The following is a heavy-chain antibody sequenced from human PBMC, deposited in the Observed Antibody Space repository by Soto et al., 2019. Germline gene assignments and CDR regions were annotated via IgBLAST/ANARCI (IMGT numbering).Heavy chain of an antibody. CDR3: ARAGLELLPNYYYYGMDV. Sequence: EVQLVQSGAEVKKPGESLKISCKGSGYSFTSYWIGWVRQMPGKGLEWMGIIYPGDSDTRYSPSFQGQVTISADKSISTAYLQWSSLKASDTAMYYCARAGLELLPNYYYYGMDVWGQGTTVTVSS. CDR2: IYPGDSDT. CDR1: GYSFTSYW. V-gene: IGHV5-51*01. D-gene: IGHD1-7*01. J-gene: IGHJ6*02.